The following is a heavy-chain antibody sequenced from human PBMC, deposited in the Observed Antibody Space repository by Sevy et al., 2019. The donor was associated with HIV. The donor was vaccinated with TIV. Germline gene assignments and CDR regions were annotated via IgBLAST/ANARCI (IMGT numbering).Heavy chain of an antibody. CDR2: IWSDGAYQ. D-gene: IGHD3-22*01. CDR1: GFTFSNYA. J-gene: IGHJ4*02. Sequence: GGSLRLSCAATGFTFSNYAMHWVRHAPGKGMEWVAIIWSDGAYQYHGDAVKGRFTISRYNSKNTLYLQMNNVRVEDPAVYYCARGGYYYDNAAYYALDSWGQGTLVTVSS. CDR3: ARGGYYYDNAAYYALDS. V-gene: IGHV3-33*01.